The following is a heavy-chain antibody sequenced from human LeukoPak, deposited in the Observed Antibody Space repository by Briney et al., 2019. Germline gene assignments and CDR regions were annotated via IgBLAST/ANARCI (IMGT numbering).Heavy chain of an antibody. V-gene: IGHV4-4*07. CDR2: IYTSGST. J-gene: IGHJ6*03. Sequence: SETLSLTCTVSGASMSTYYWSWIRQPPGKGLEWIGRIYTSGSTNYNPPLKSRVTMSVDTSKNQFSLKLSSVTAADTAVYYCSRDRSSPPYYYYYYMDAWGKGTTVTISS. D-gene: IGHD6-13*01. CDR3: SRDRSSPPYYYYYYMDA. CDR1: GASMSTYY.